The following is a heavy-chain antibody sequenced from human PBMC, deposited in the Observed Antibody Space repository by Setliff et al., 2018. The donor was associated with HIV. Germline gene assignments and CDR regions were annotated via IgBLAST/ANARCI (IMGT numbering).Heavy chain of an antibody. CDR2: LNSAGSST. D-gene: IGHD3-22*01. CDR3: AKGSYSSGRYDNYLDY. Sequence: GGSLRLSCAASGFTLSTYWMHWVRQAPGKGMVWVSCLNSAGSSTTYADSVKGRFTISRDNAKNTVYLQMSSLRVEDTAVYYCAKGSYSSGRYDNYLDYWGQGALVTVSS. J-gene: IGHJ4*02. V-gene: IGHV3-74*03. CDR1: GFTLSTYW.